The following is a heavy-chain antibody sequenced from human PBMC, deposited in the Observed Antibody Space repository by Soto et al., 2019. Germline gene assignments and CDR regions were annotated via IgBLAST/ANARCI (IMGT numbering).Heavy chain of an antibody. D-gene: IGHD4-4*01. J-gene: IGHJ4*02. V-gene: IGHV1-69*04. CDR3: ARDPDYSKSPPQN. CDR1: GGTFSSYT. CDR2: IIPILGIA. Sequence: SVKVSCKASGGTFSSYTISWVRQAPGQGLEWMGRIIPILGIANYAQKFQGRVTITADKSTSTAYMEPSSLRSEDTAVYYCARDPDYSKSPPQNWGQGTLVTVSS.